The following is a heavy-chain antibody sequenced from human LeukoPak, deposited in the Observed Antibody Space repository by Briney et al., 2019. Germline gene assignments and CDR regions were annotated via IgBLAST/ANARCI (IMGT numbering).Heavy chain of an antibody. CDR1: GGSISSYY. D-gene: IGHD3-22*01. CDR3: ARGGGAYYDNSGYYRGGSEFDY. CDR2: IYYSGST. J-gene: IGHJ4*02. V-gene: IGHV4-59*01. Sequence: SETLSLTCTVSGGSISSYYWSWIRQPPGKGLEWIGYIYYSGSTNYNPSLKSRVTISVDTSKNQFSLKLSSVTAADTAVYYCARGGGAYYDNSGYYRGGSEFDYWGQGTLDTVSS.